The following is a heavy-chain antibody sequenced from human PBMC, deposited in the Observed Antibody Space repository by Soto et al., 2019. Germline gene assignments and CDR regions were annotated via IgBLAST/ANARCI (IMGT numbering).Heavy chain of an antibody. CDR1: GFTFNDDA. J-gene: IGHJ4*01. CDR3: AKVKYLEVTPLFDS. CDR2: ISWNSARL. D-gene: IGHD1-20*01. Sequence: PGGSLRLSCAASGFTFNDDAMHWVRQAPGKGLEWVSGISWNSARLVYADSVKGRFTISRDNAQNSLHLQMNSLTIEDTALYDCAKVKYLEVTPLFDSWGQGTLVTVSS. V-gene: IGHV3-9*01.